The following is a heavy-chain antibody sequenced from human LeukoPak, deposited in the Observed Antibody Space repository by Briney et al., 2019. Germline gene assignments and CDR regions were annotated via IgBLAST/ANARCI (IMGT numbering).Heavy chain of an antibody. CDR1: GGSTSSYY. CDR2: IYYSGST. D-gene: IGHD6-19*01. V-gene: IGHV4-59*12. Sequence: SETLSLTCTVSGGSTSSYYWSWIRQPPGKGLDWIGYIYYSGSTNYSPSLKSRVTISLDTSKNQFSLKLSSVTAADTAVYYCARETGTVAGNWFDPWGQGTLVTVSS. J-gene: IGHJ5*02. CDR3: ARETGTVAGNWFDP.